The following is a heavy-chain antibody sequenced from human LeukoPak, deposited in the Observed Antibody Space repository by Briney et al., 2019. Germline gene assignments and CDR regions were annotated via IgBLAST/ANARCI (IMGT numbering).Heavy chain of an antibody. CDR1: GYTFTSYG. CDR3: AIATVTTRSIDLLQH. CDR2: ISAYNGNT. D-gene: IGHD4-17*01. V-gene: IGHV1-18*01. J-gene: IGHJ1*01. Sequence: ASVKVSCKASGYTFTSYGISWVRQAPGQGLEWMGWISAYNGNTNYAQKFQGRVTMTRDTSINTAYMELSSLRSEDTAVYYCAIATVTTRSIDLLQHWGQGTLVTVSS.